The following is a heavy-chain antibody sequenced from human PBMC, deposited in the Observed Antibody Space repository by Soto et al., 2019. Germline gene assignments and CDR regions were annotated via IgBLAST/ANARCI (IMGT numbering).Heavy chain of an antibody. CDR2: IIPIFGTA. J-gene: IGHJ5*02. CDR1: GGTFSSYA. Sequence: SVKVSCKASGGTFSSYAISWVRQAPGQGLEWMGGIIPIFGTANYAQKFQGRVTITADESTSTAYMELSSLRSEDTAVYYCASVDIVVVPAAIRWFDPWGQGTLVTVYS. CDR3: ASVDIVVVPAAIRWFDP. D-gene: IGHD2-2*02. V-gene: IGHV1-69*13.